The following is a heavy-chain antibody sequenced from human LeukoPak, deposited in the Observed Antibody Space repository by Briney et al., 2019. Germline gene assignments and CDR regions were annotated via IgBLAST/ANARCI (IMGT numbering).Heavy chain of an antibody. CDR3: ARDQGFHFQHMDV. Sequence: PGGSLRLSCAASGFTFSYYSMNWVRHTPGKWRECVSSISSRSSHIDYADSVKGRLTISRDDAKNSLYLQMNSLRVEDTAVYYCARDQGFHFQHMDVWGKGTTVIVSS. CDR1: GFTFSYYS. J-gene: IGHJ6*03. CDR2: ISSRSSHI. D-gene: IGHD2-15*01. V-gene: IGHV3-21*01.